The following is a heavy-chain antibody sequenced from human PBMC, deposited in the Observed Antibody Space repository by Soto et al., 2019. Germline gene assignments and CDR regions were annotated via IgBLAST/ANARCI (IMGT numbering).Heavy chain of an antibody. CDR1: GFTFSSYS. CDR3: ARDLHDYVSFRFDP. J-gene: IGHJ5*02. V-gene: IGHV3-21*01. CDR2: ISSSSGYI. Sequence: GGSLRLSCAASGFTFSSYSMNWVRQAPGKGLEWVSPISSSSGYIYYADSVKGRFTISRDNAKNSLYLQMNSLRAEDTAVYYCARDLHDYVSFRFDPWGQGTLVTVSS. D-gene: IGHD3-16*01.